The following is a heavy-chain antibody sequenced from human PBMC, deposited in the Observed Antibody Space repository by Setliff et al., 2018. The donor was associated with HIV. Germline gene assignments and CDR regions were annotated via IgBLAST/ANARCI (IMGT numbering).Heavy chain of an antibody. J-gene: IGHJ4*02. CDR3: VRGGGEHYSLFSGYYTPWGDF. D-gene: IGHD3-3*01. CDR1: GDSISSGSYY. Sequence: KTSETLSLTCTVSGDSISSGSYYWSWIRQPAGKGLEWIGRIYTSGTTNYNPSLKSRVTISVDTSKNQFSLKLSSVTAADTAVYYCVRGGGEHYSLFSGYYTPWGDFWGQGTLVTVSS. CDR2: IYTSGTT. V-gene: IGHV4-61*02.